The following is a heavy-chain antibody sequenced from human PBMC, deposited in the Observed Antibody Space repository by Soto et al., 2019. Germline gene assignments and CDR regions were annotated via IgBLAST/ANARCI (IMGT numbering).Heavy chain of an antibody. J-gene: IGHJ4*02. V-gene: IGHV1-69*01. D-gene: IGHD5-12*01. Sequence: APGQGLEWMGGIIPIFGTVNYAQKFQGRVTITADDSTSTAYMELSSLRSDDTAVYYCASMVAAKWYFDYWGQGPLVTVSS. CDR2: IIPIFGTV. CDR3: ASMVAAKWYFDY.